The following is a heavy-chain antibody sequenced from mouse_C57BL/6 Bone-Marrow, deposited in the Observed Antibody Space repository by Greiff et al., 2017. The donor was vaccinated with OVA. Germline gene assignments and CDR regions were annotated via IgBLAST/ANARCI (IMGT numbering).Heavy chain of an antibody. D-gene: IGHD2-12*01. CDR3: ARHRSYYSYYFDY. Sequence: VQLQQSGTELVKPGASVKLSCKASGYTFTSYWMHWVKQRPGQGLEWIGNINPSNGGTNYNEKFKSKATLTVDKSSSTAYMQLSSLTSEDSAVYYCARHRSYYSYYFDYWGQGTTLTVSS. J-gene: IGHJ2*01. CDR1: GYTFTSYW. CDR2: INPSNGGT. V-gene: IGHV1-53*01.